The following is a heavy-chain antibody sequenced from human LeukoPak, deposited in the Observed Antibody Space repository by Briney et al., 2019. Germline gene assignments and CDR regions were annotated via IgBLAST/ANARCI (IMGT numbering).Heavy chain of an antibody. J-gene: IGHJ4*02. D-gene: IGHD2-2*01. CDR2: ISYDGSNK. Sequence: PGGSLRLSCAASGFTFSSYGMHWVRQAPGKGLEWVAVISYDGSNKYYADSVKGRFTISRDNSKNTLYLQMNSLRAEDTAVYYCATSKPGVNQLLSLDYWGQGTLVTVSS. CDR1: GFTFSSYG. CDR3: ATSKPGVNQLLSLDY. V-gene: IGHV3-30*03.